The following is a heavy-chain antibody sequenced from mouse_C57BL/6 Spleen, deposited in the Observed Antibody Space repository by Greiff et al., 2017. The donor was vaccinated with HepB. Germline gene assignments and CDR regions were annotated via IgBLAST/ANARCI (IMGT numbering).Heavy chain of an antibody. V-gene: IGHV1-39*01. CDR3: ARRAYGNYENYFDY. Sequence: EVKLVESGPELVKPGASVKISCKASGYSFTDYNMNWVKQRNGKSLEWIGVITPNYGTTSYNQKFKGKATLTVDQSSSTAYMQLNSLTSEDSAVYYCARRAYGNYENYFDYWGQGTTLTVSS. D-gene: IGHD2-1*01. CDR2: ITPNYGTT. CDR1: GYSFTDYN. J-gene: IGHJ2*01.